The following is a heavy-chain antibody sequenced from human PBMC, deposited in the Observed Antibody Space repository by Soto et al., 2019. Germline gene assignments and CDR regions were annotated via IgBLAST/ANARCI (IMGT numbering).Heavy chain of an antibody. CDR3: ARASGSIAARLGYYYGMDV. CDR1: GFTFSSYA. Sequence: GGSLRLSCAASGFTFSSYAMHWVRQAPGKGLEWVAVISYDGSNKYYADSVKGRFTISRDNSKNTLYLQMNSLRAEDTAVYYCARASGSIAARLGYYYGMDVWGQGTTVTVSS. CDR2: ISYDGSNK. V-gene: IGHV3-30-3*01. D-gene: IGHD6-6*01. J-gene: IGHJ6*02.